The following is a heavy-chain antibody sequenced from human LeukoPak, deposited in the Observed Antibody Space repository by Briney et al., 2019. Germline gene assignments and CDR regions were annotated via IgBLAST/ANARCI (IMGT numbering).Heavy chain of an antibody. CDR2: IYTSGST. V-gene: IGHV4-61*02. D-gene: IGHD2-2*01. J-gene: IGHJ5*02. Sequence: SETLSLTCTVSGASISSGSYYWSWIRQPAGKGLEWIGRIYTSGSTNYNPSLKSRVTISVDTSKNQFSLKLSSVTAADTAVYYCVAVPGAQNWFDPWGQGTLVTVSS. CDR3: VAVPGAQNWFDP. CDR1: GASISSGSYY.